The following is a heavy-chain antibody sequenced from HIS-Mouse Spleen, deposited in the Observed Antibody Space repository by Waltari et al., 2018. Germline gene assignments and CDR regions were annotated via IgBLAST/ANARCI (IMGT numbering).Heavy chain of an antibody. D-gene: IGHD6-13*01. V-gene: IGHV6-1*01. CDR2: TYYRSKWYN. Sequence: QVQLQQSGPGLVKPSQTLSLTCAIPGDSVSSNSAAWNWIRPSPSRGLEWLGRTYYRSKWYNDYAVSVKSRITINPDTSKNQFSLQLNSVTPEDTAVYYCARSGFVAAAGTIDYWGQGTLVTVSS. CDR1: GDSVSSNSAA. J-gene: IGHJ4*02. CDR3: ARSGFVAAAGTIDY.